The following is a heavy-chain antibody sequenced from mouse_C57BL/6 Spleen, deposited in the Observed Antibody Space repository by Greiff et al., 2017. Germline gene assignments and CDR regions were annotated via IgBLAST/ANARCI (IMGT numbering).Heavy chain of an antibody. Sequence: VQGVESGAELVKPGASVKLSCEASGYTFTDYTIHWVNQRSGQGLEWVGWFYPGSGSIKYNENLKDQATLTADKSTSTVYMELSRLTSEDSAVYFCARHEDTYCSSWYFDVWGTGTTVTVSS. J-gene: IGHJ1*03. D-gene: IGHD1-1*01. CDR3: ARHEDTYCSSWYFDV. CDR2: FYPGSGSI. CDR1: GYTFTDYT. V-gene: IGHV1-62-2*01.